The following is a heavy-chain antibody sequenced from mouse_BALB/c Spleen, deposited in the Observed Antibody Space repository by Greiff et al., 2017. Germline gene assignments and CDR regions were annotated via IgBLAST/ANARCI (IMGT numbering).Heavy chain of an antibody. Sequence: EVQLVESGGGLVKPGGSLKLSCAASGFTFSDYYMYWVRQTPEKRLEWVATISDGGSYTYYPDSVKGRFTISRDNAKNNLYLQMSSLKSEDTAMYYCARGSNSLGYFDYWGQGTTLTVSS. CDR1: GFTFSDYY. J-gene: IGHJ2*01. CDR3: ARGSNSLGYFDY. D-gene: IGHD1-2*01. V-gene: IGHV5-4*02. CDR2: ISDGGSYT.